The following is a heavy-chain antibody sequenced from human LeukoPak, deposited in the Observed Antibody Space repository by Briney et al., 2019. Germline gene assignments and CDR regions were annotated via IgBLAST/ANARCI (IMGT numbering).Heavy chain of an antibody. CDR3: ARSWANLYYFDY. CDR2: IYHTGDI. Sequence: SETLSLTCSVSGFSVNSNYYWGWVRQSPGKGLEWIGNIYHTGDIFHNPSLESRVTMSVDTSENQFFLKLTSVTAADTAVYYCARSWANLYYFDYWGQGALVAVSS. J-gene: IGHJ4*02. D-gene: IGHD4/OR15-4a*01. V-gene: IGHV4-38-2*01. CDR1: GFSVNSNYY.